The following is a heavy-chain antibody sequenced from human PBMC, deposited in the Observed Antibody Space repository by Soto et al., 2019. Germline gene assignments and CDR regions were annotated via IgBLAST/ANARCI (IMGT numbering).Heavy chain of an antibody. Sequence: SETLSLTCAVSGGSISSGGYSWSWIRQPPGKGLEWIGYIYHNGSTYYNPSLKSRVTISVDRSKNQFSLKLSSVTAADTAVYYCARGGGYDSSGYYASYNCFDPWGQGTMVTVSS. CDR2: IYHNGST. D-gene: IGHD3-22*01. CDR1: GGSISSGGYS. CDR3: ARGGGYDSSGYYASYNCFDP. J-gene: IGHJ5*02. V-gene: IGHV4-30-2*01.